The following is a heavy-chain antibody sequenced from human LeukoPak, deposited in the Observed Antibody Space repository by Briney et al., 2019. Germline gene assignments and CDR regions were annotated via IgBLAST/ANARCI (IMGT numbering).Heavy chain of an antibody. D-gene: IGHD4-17*01. Sequence: PSQTLSLTCTVSGGSISSYYWSWIRQPAGKGLEWIGRIYTSGSTNYNPSLKSRVTMSVDTSKNQFSLKLSSVTAADTAVYYCARDMDYGDYVQDAFDIWGQGTMVTVSS. CDR1: GGSISSYY. CDR2: IYTSGST. J-gene: IGHJ3*02. CDR3: ARDMDYGDYVQDAFDI. V-gene: IGHV4-4*07.